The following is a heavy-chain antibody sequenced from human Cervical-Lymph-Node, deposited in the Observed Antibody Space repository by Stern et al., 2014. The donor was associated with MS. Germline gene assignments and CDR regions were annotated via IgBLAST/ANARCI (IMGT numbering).Heavy chain of an antibody. CDR1: GFSLNTNGMC. CDR2: LDWDDEK. D-gene: IGHD2-2*02. V-gene: IGHV2-70*01. J-gene: IGHJ2*01. CDR3: ARIGPAAYPSYFDV. Sequence: QVTLRESGPALVKPTQTLTLTCTFSGFSLNTNGMCVTWIRQSPGKAPEWLALLDWDDEKYYSTSLKTRLTVSKDTSKNQVVLIMTNMDPVDTATYYCARIGPAAYPSYFDVWGRGTLVTVSS.